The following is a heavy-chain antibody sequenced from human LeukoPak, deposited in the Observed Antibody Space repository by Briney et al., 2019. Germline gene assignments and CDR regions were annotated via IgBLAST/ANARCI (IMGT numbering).Heavy chain of an antibody. V-gene: IGHV4-59*01. J-gene: IGHJ4*02. Sequence: SETLSLTCTVSGGSISSYYWSWIRQPPGKGLEWIGYIYYSGSTNYNPSLKSRVTISVDTSKNQLSLKLSSVTAADTAVYYCARGDGAMGDFDYWGQGTLVTVSS. CDR2: IYYSGST. D-gene: IGHD5-18*01. CDR3: ARGDGAMGDFDY. CDR1: GGSISSYY.